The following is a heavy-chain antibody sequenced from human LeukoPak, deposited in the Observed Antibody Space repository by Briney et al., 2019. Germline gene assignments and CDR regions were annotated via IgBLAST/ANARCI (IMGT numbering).Heavy chain of an antibody. CDR1: GGSISSSSYY. V-gene: IGHV4-39*01. CDR3: ARRLAVAGTVVDYGMHV. J-gene: IGHJ6*02. Sequence: SETLSLTCTVSGGSISSSSYYWGCIRQPPGKGLEWIGSIYYSGSTYYNPSLKSRVTISVDTSKNQFSLKLSSVTAADTAVFYCARRLAVAGTVVDYGMHVWGQGTTVTVSS. CDR2: IYYSGST. D-gene: IGHD6-19*01.